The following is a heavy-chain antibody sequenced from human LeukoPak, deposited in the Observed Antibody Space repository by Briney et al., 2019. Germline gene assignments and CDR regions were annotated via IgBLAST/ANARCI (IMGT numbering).Heavy chain of an antibody. D-gene: IGHD6-13*01. J-gene: IGHJ6*03. CDR1: GFTFSSYS. CDR2: ISSSSSYI. Sequence: GGSLRLSCAASGFTFSSYSMNWVRQAPGKGLEWVSSISSSSSYIYYADSVKGRFTISRDNAKNSLYLQMNSLRAEDTAVYYCARDMSSSWTPWYYMDVWGKGTTVTVSS. CDR3: ARDMSSSWTPWYYMDV. V-gene: IGHV3-21*01.